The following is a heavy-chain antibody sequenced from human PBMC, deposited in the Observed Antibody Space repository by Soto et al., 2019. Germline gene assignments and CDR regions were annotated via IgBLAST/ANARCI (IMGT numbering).Heavy chain of an antibody. J-gene: IGHJ6*02. V-gene: IGHV4-61*01. CDR2: IYYSGST. CDR3: ARGSPMDV. Sequence: PSETLSLTCTVSGGSVSSGSYYWSWIRQPPGKGLEWIGYIYYSGSTNYNPSLKSRVTISVDTSRNQFSLKLSSVTAADTAVYYCARGSPMDVWGQGTTVTVSS. CDR1: GGSVSSGSYY.